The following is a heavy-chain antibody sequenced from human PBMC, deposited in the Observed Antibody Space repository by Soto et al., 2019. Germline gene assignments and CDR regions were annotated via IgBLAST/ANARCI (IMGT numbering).Heavy chain of an antibody. CDR2: IYYSGST. CDR3: ASRKRRLPSYGMDV. V-gene: IGHV4-39*01. J-gene: IGHJ6*02. D-gene: IGHD6-25*01. CDR1: GGSISSSSYY. Sequence: SETLSLTCTVSGGSISSSSYYWGWIRQPPGKGREWIGSIYYSGSTYYNPSLKSRVTISVDTSKNQFSLKLSSVTAADTAVYYCASRKRRLPSYGMDVWGQGTTVTVSS.